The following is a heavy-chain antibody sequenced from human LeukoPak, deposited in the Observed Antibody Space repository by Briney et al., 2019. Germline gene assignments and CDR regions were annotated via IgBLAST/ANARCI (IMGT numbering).Heavy chain of an antibody. CDR2: INPNSGGT. CDR1: GYTFTGYY. Sequence: LAASVKVSCKASGYTFTGYYMHWVRQAPGQGLEWMGWINPNSGGTNYAQKFQGRVTMTRDTSISTAYMELSRLRSDDTAVYYCARHGFWSGPPLDYWGQGTLVTVSS. D-gene: IGHD3-3*01. CDR3: ARHGFWSGPPLDY. V-gene: IGHV1-2*03. J-gene: IGHJ4*02.